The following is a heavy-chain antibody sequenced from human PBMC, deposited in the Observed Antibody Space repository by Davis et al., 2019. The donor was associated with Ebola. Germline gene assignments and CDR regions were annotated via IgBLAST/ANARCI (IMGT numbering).Heavy chain of an antibody. Sequence: GESLKISCAASGFTFSGSAMHWVRQAPGKGLEWVANIKQDGSEKYYVDSVKGRFTISRDNAKNSLYLQMNSLRAEDTAVYYCARDLTIFGYYYYGMDVWGQGTTVTVSS. D-gene: IGHD3-3*01. CDR2: IKQDGSEK. CDR1: GFTFSGSA. CDR3: ARDLTIFGYYYYGMDV. V-gene: IGHV3-7*01. J-gene: IGHJ6*02.